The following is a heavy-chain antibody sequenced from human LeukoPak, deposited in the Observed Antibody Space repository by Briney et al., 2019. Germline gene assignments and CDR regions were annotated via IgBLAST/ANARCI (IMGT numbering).Heavy chain of an antibody. Sequence: GGSLRLSCAASGFTFSSYAMSWVRQPPGKGLNWVSSISGSGGNTFYADSVKGRFTISRDNSKNTLYLQMNSLRAEDTAVYYCAKDLAESGSYSFDYWGQGTLVTVSS. CDR2: ISGSGGNT. D-gene: IGHD1-26*01. V-gene: IGHV3-23*01. CDR1: GFTFSSYA. CDR3: AKDLAESGSYSFDY. J-gene: IGHJ4*02.